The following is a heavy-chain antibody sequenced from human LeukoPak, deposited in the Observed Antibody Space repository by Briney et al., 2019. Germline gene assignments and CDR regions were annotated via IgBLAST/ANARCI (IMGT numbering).Heavy chain of an antibody. CDR1: GFAFSTYA. D-gene: IGHD5/OR15-5a*01. CDR3: AKARGSSVYEQFDY. J-gene: IGHJ4*02. Sequence: GGSLRLSCAASGFAFSTYAMTWVRQAPEKGLQWVSTISTSGRATYYADSVEGRFAISRDNSKNTLYLQMNSLRADDTAVYYCAKARGSSVYEQFDYWGQGTQVTVSP. CDR2: ISTSGRAT. V-gene: IGHV3-23*01.